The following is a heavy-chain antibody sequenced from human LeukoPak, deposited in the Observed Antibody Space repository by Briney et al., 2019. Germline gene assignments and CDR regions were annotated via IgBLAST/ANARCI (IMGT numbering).Heavy chain of an antibody. CDR3: ARGSRRLADFHY. Sequence: SETLSLTCTVSGDSISSSDYYWGWIRQPPGKGLGWIGTISYSGSTYYNPSLQSRVTIPVDTSKNQFSLELSSVTAADTAVYYCARGSRRLADFHYWGQGTLVTVSS. V-gene: IGHV4-39*01. CDR1: GDSISSSDYY. CDR2: ISYSGST. J-gene: IGHJ4*02. D-gene: IGHD1-26*01.